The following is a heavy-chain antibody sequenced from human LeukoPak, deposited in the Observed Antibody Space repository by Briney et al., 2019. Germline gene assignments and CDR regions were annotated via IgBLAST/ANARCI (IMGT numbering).Heavy chain of an antibody. CDR3: ARDGY. CDR1: GYSISSGYY. V-gene: IGHV4-38-2*02. J-gene: IGHJ4*02. Sequence: SEILSLTCTVSGYSISSGYYWGWLRQPPGKGLEWIGSIYHSGSTYYNPSLKSRVTISVDTSKNQFSLKLSSVTAADTAVYYCARDGYWGQGTLVTVSS. CDR2: IYHSGST.